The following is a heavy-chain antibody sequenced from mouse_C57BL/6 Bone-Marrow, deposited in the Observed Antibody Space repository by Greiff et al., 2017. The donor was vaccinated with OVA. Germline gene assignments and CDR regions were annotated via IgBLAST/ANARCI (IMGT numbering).Heavy chain of an antibody. CDR3: TRSMITTFSRYFDV. CDR2: IDPENGDT. Sequence: EVKLVESGAELVRPGASVKLSCTASGFNIKDDYMHWVKQRPEQGLEWIGWIDPENGDTEYASKFQGKATITADTSSNTAYLQLSSLTSEDTAVYYCTRSMITTFSRYFDVWGTGTTVTVTS. V-gene: IGHV14-4*01. CDR1: GFNIKDDY. D-gene: IGHD2-4*01. J-gene: IGHJ1*03.